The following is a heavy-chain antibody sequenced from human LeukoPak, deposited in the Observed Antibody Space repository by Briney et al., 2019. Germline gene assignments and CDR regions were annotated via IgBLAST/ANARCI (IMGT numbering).Heavy chain of an antibody. J-gene: IGHJ3*02. CDR3: ARDVAVAGFAFDI. Sequence: GGTLRLFCAACGFTFSRYWMRGVRGARGKGGGGGANIKQDGSEKYYVDSVKGRFTISRDNAKNSLYLQMNSLRAEDTAVYYCARDVAVAGFAFDIWGQGTMVTVSS. V-gene: IGHV3-7*01. D-gene: IGHD6-19*01. CDR1: GFTFSRYW. CDR2: IKQDGSEK.